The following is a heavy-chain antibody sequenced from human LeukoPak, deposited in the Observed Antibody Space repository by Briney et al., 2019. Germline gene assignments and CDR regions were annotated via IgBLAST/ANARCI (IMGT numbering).Heavy chain of an antibody. D-gene: IGHD6-13*01. CDR3: ARDTTAAAGHHNWFDP. CDR1: GFTFSSYA. J-gene: IGHJ5*02. CDR2: ISYDGSNK. V-gene: IGHV3-30*04. Sequence: PGRSLRLSCAASGFTFSSYAMHWVRQAPGKGLEWVAVISYDGSNKYYADSVKGRFTISRDNSKNTLYLQMNSLRAEDTAVYYYARDTTAAAGHHNWFDPWGQGTLVTVSS.